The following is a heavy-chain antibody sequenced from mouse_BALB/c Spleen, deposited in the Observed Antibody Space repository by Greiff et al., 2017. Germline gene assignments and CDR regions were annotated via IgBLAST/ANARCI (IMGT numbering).Heavy chain of an antibody. V-gene: IGHV5-12-1*01. CDR3: ARQGPGFAY. CDR2: ISSGGGST. Sequence: EVKLVESGGGLVKPGGSLKLSCAASGFAFSSYDMSWVRQTPEKRLEWVAYISSGGGSTYYPDTVKGRFTISRDNAKNTLYLQMSSLKSEDTAMYYCARQGPGFAYWGQGTLVTVSA. CDR1: GFAFSSYD. D-gene: IGHD3-3*01. J-gene: IGHJ3*01.